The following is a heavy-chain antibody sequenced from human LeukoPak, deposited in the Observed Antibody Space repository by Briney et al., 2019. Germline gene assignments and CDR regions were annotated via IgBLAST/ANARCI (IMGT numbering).Heavy chain of an antibody. CDR1: GGSISSRSYY. Sequence: SETLSLTCTVSGGSISSRSYYWGWIRQPPGKGLEWIGKISDSGNTYYSPSLRSRVTISIDMSKNQFSLKLSSVTATDTAVYYCARSPSPYSSGWYFDYWGQGTLVTVSS. V-gene: IGHV4-39*01. D-gene: IGHD6-19*01. CDR3: ARSPSPYSSGWYFDY. J-gene: IGHJ4*02. CDR2: ISDSGNT.